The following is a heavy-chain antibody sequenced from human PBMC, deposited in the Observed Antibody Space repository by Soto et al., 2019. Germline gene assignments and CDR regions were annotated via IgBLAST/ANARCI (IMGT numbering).Heavy chain of an antibody. Sequence: ASVKVSCKVSGYTLTELSMHWVRQAPGKGLEWMGGFDPEDGETIYAQKFQGRVTMTEDTSTDTAYMELSSLRSEDTAVYYCATVTYCSSTSCYYYFDYWGQGTLVTV. V-gene: IGHV1-24*01. D-gene: IGHD2-2*01. CDR2: FDPEDGET. CDR1: GYTLTELS. J-gene: IGHJ4*02. CDR3: ATVTYCSSTSCYYYFDY.